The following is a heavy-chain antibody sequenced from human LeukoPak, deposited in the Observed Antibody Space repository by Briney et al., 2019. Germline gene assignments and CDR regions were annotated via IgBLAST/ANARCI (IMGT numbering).Heavy chain of an antibody. Sequence: GGSLRLSCAASGFTFSSYWMSWVRQAPGKGLEWVANIKQDGSEKYYVDSVKGRFTISRDNAKNSLYLQMNSLRAEDTAVYYCAREGRTYYDFWSGYSYAFDIWGHGTMVTVSS. D-gene: IGHD3-3*01. CDR3: AREGRTYYDFWSGYSYAFDI. J-gene: IGHJ3*02. CDR1: GFTFSSYW. CDR2: IKQDGSEK. V-gene: IGHV3-7*01.